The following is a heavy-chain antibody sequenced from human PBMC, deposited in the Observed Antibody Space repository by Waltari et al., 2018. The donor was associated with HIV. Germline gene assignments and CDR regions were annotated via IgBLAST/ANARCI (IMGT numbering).Heavy chain of an antibody. CDR3: ASLPTEGQPPRVF. Sequence: EVHLVESGGGLVKPGGSLRLSWTASGFSFSSFGMNWVRQVPGKGLEWVSAISNRSDFINYADSVKGRFTIYRDNAANSLYLQMNALRNEDTAVYFCASLPTEGQPPRVFWGQGIIVTVSS. CDR1: GFSFSSFG. D-gene: IGHD5-18*01. V-gene: IGHV3-21*06. CDR2: ISNRSDFI. J-gene: IGHJ4*02.